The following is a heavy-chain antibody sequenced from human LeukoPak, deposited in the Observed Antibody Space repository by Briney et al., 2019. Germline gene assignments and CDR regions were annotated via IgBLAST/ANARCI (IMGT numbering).Heavy chain of an antibody. J-gene: IGHJ3*02. Sequence: ASVKVSCKVSGYTLTELSMHWVRQAPGKGLEWMGGFDPEDGETIYAQKFQGRVTMTEDTSTDTAYMELISLRSEDTAVYYCATVSLTGTDAFDIWGQGTMVTVSS. CDR2: FDPEDGET. V-gene: IGHV1-24*01. CDR3: ATVSLTGTDAFDI. D-gene: IGHD3-9*01. CDR1: GYTLTELS.